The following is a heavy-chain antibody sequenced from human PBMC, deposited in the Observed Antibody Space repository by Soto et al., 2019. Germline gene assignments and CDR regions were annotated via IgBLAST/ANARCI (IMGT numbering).Heavy chain of an antibody. V-gene: IGHV1-3*01. CDR1: GYTFTRYT. CDR3: ARGIATGQLDP. J-gene: IGHJ5*02. Sequence: ASVKVSCKASGYTFTRYTMNWVRQAPGQRLEWMGWINPDNGNTKSSQKFQDRVIITRDTSASTAYMDLSSLRSEDTAVHYCARGIATGQLDPWGQGTLVTVSS. CDR2: INPDNGNT. D-gene: IGHD2-15*01.